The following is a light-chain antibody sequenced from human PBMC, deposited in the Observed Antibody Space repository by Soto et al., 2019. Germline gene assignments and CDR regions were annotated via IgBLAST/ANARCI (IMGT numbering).Light chain of an antibody. CDR1: QSISSY. V-gene: IGKV1-39*01. CDR2: AAS. Sequence: DIQMTQSPSSLSASVGDRVTITCRASQSISSYLNWYQQKPGKAPKLLIYAASSLQSGVSSRFSGSGSGTDFTLTISRLQPEDFATYYCQQRYSTPRTFGGGTKVEIK. J-gene: IGKJ4*01. CDR3: QQRYSTPRT.